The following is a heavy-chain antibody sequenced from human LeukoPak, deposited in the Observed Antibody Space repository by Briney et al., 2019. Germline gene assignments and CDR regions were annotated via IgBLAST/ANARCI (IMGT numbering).Heavy chain of an antibody. CDR1: GGSFSGYY. V-gene: IGHV4-34*01. D-gene: IGHD4-11*01. Sequence: SETLSLTCAVYGGSFSGYYWSWIRQPPGKGLEWIGEINHSGSTNYNPSLKSRVTISVDTSKNQFSLKLSSVTAADTAVYYCAREMDDYSFDYWGQGTLVTVSS. J-gene: IGHJ4*02. CDR3: AREMDDYSFDY. CDR2: INHSGST.